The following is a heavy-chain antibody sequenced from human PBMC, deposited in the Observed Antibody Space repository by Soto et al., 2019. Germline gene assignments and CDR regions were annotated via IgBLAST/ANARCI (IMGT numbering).Heavy chain of an antibody. Sequence: SGPTLVNPTQTLTLTCTFSGFSLTTTGMRVSWIRQPPGKALEWLGRIDWDENKFYSTSLKTRVTISKDTSKNQVVLTMTNMDPVDTATYYCAHRRGENIATGGGWFDPWGQGTLVTVSS. D-gene: IGHD6-13*01. CDR2: IDWDENK. CDR3: AHRRGENIATGGGWFDP. CDR1: GFSLTTTGMR. V-gene: IGHV2-70*12. J-gene: IGHJ5*02.